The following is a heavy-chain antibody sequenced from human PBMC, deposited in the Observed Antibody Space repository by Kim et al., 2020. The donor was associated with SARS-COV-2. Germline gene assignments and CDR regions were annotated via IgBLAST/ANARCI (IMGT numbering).Heavy chain of an antibody. CDR3: ARGSREVKALFY. CDR2: IDGDGSRT. CDR1: GFAFSDYW. D-gene: IGHD3-3*02. V-gene: IGHV3-74*01. Sequence: GGSLRLSCAASGFAFSDYWMHWVRQTPGKGLEWVSRIDGDGSRTNYADSVKGRFTISRDNAKNRLFLQVNSLRAEDTAVYLCARGSREVKALFYWGQGALVTVSS. J-gene: IGHJ4*02.